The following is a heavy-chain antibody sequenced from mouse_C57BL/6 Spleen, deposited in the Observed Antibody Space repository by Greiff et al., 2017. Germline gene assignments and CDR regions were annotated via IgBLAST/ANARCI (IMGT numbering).Heavy chain of an antibody. V-gene: IGHV3-6*01. CDR1: GYSFTSGYY. D-gene: IGHD1-1*01. Sequence: EVHLVESGPGLVKPSQSLSLTCSVTGYSFTSGYYWNWIRQFPGNKLEWMGYISYDGSNNYNPSLKNRITITRDTSKNQFYLKLNSVTTEDTATYYCAREELRGSSYWFAYWGQGTLVTVSA. J-gene: IGHJ3*01. CDR3: AREELRGSSYWFAY. CDR2: ISYDGSN.